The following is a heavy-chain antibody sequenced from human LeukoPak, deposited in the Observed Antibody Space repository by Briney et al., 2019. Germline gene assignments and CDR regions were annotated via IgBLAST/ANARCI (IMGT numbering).Heavy chain of an antibody. J-gene: IGHJ4*02. V-gene: IGHV1-69*05. Sequence: GASVKVSCKASGYTFTSYGISWVRQAPGQGLEWMGGIIPIFGTANYAQKFQGRVTITTDESTSTAYMELSSLRSEDTAVYYCAREGLGELSLDYWGQGTLVTVSS. CDR2: IIPIFGTA. CDR1: GYTFTSYG. CDR3: AREGLGELSLDY. D-gene: IGHD3-16*01.